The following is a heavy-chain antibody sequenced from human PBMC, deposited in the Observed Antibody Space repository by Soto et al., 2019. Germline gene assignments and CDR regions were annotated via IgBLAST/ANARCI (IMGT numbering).Heavy chain of an antibody. CDR3: ARDNKVYYGSGSSPADY. J-gene: IGHJ4*02. CDR1: GGTFSSYT. V-gene: IGHV1-69*08. Sequence: QVQLVQSGAEVKKPGSSVKVSCKASGGTFSSYTISWVRQAPGQGLEWMGRIIPILGIANYAQKFQGRDTITADKSTRTAYMELSSLRSEDTAVYYCARDNKVYYGSGSSPADYWGQGTLVTVS. CDR2: IIPILGIA. D-gene: IGHD3-10*01.